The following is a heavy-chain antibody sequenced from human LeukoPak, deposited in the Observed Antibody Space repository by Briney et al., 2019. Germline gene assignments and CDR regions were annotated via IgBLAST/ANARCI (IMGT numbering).Heavy chain of an antibody. CDR3: ARSANRCGSGWYYLDY. V-gene: IGHV4-59*01. CDR1: GGSISSYY. D-gene: IGHD6-19*01. Sequence: PSETLSLTCTVSGGSISSYYWNWIRQPPGKGLEWIAYIYYSGNTNYNPSLKSRVTISVDTSKNQFSLKLTSVTAADTAVYYCARSANRCGSGWYYLDYWGQGTLVTVSS. J-gene: IGHJ4*02. CDR2: IYYSGNT.